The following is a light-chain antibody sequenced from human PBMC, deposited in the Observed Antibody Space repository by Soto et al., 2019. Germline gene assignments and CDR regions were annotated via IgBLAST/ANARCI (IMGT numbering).Light chain of an antibody. CDR1: QGISNY. CDR3: QQLTIYPLT. CDR2: SAS. J-gene: IGKJ1*01. V-gene: IGKV1-9*01. Sequence: DLQLTPAPPFLSASVGDRVTITCRASQGISNYLAWYQQEQGKTPKLLIYSASTLKSGVPSRFSGSGSGTEFTLTISSLQPEDFATYYCQQLTIYPLTFGQGTKVQSK.